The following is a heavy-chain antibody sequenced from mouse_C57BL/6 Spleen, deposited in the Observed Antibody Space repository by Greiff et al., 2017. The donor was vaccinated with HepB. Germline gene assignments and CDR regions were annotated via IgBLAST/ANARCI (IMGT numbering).Heavy chain of an antibody. CDR1: GFTFSDYG. CDR3: ARGGTPRAMDY. CDR2: ISSGSSTI. D-gene: IGHD3-3*01. V-gene: IGHV5-17*01. Sequence: EVKLMESGGGLVKPGGSLKLSCAASGFTFSDYGMHWVRQAPEKGLEWVAYISSGSSTIYYADTVKGRFTISRDNAKNTLFLQMTSLRSEDTAMYYCARGGTPRAMDYWGQGTSVTVSS. J-gene: IGHJ4*01.